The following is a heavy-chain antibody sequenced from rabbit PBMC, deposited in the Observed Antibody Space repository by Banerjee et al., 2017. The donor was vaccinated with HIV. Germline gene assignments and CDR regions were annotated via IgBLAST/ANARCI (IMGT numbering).Heavy chain of an antibody. D-gene: IGHD1-1*01. Sequence: QEQLVESGGGLVKPVASLTLTCTASGFSFSSSYWICWVRQAPGKGLEWIACKYAGSYGNTYYAGWAKGRFTISKTSTTTVTLQMTSLTAADTATYFCARVDASRSNYYGYYFNLWGQGTLVTVS. CDR1: GFSFSSSYW. V-gene: IGHV1S45*01. J-gene: IGHJ4*01. CDR3: ARVDASRSNYYGYYFNL. CDR2: KYAGSYGNT.